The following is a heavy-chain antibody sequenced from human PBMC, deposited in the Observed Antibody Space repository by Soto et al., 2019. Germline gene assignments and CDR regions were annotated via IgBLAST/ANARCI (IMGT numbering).Heavy chain of an antibody. CDR3: TQSRCGGVCLRSYSSHYSSGMDV. J-gene: IGHJ6*02. D-gene: IGHD2-21*02. V-gene: IGHV2-5*02. CDR2: IYWDDDK. CDR1: GFSLNTGGLG. Sequence: QITLKESGPTLVKPTQTLTLTCTFSGFSLNTGGLGVGWIRQPPGKALEWLALIYWDDDKRYSPSLKSRLSIPKDTCNNQVVLTLPNSDTVYTATYYCTQSRCGGVCLRSYSSHYSSGMDVWGQGTTVTVSS.